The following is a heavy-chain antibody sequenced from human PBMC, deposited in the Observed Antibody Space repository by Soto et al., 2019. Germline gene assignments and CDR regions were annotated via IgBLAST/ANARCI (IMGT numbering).Heavy chain of an antibody. Sequence: EVQLVESGGGLVQPGGSLRLSCAASGFTFSSYAMSWVRQAPGKGLEYVSAISSGGGSTYYANSVKGRFTISRDNSKKTMYLQMGSLLADEMAVYYCGRSIGAIGDYYMDFWGQGTLVTVSS. D-gene: IGHD6-6*01. CDR3: GRSIGAIGDYYMDF. CDR2: ISSGGGST. CDR1: GFTFSSYA. V-gene: IGHV3-64*01. J-gene: IGHJ4*02.